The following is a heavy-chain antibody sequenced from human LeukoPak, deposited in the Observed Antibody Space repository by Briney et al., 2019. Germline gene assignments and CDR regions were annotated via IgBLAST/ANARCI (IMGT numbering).Heavy chain of an antibody. D-gene: IGHD3-16*01. CDR2: ISGDGGST. V-gene: IGHV3-43*02. CDR3: AKVRLGGAIGYFDY. Sequence: GGSLRLSCAASGFTFDDYAMHWVRQAPGKGLEWVSLISGDGGSTYYADSVKGRFTISRDNSKNSLYLQMNSLRTDDTALYYCAKVRLGGAIGYFDYWGQGTPVTVSS. CDR1: GFTFDDYA. J-gene: IGHJ4*02.